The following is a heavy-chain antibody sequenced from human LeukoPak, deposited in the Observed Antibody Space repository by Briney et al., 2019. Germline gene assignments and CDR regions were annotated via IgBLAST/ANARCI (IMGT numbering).Heavy chain of an antibody. V-gene: IGHV1-46*01. CDR1: GYTFTSNY. J-gene: IGHJ5*02. CDR2: ISPSGGST. Sequence: ASVKVSCKAFGYTFTSNYMHWVRQAPGQGPEWMGVISPSGGSTTYAQKFQGRVTLTRDMSTSTDYLELSSLRSEDTAVYYCAREGDGIATRRNWFDPWGQGTLVSVSS. D-gene: IGHD6-6*01. CDR3: AREGDGIATRRNWFDP.